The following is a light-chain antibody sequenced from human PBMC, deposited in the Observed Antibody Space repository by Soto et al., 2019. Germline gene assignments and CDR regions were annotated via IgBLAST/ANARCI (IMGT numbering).Light chain of an antibody. CDR3: SSYAGNNILV. V-gene: IGLV2-8*01. CDR2: EVN. CDR1: SDIFNYNY. J-gene: IGLJ3*02. Sequence: QSALTQPPSASGSPGQSVTISCTGTSDIFNYNYVSWYQQYPGKAPKLMISEVNKRPSGVPDRFSGSKSGDTASLTVSGLQAEDEADYYCSSYAGNNILVLGGGTQLTVL.